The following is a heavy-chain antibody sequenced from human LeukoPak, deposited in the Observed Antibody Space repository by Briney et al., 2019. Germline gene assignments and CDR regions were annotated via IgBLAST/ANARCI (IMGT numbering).Heavy chain of an antibody. D-gene: IGHD1-26*01. CDR2: IYSGGST. CDR1: GFTFREFA. Sequence: GRSLRLSCTSSGFTFREFAVSWFRQAPGKGLEWVSVIYSGGSTYYADSVKGRFTISRDNSKNTLYLQMNSLRAEDTAVYYCERGGSGSYGAYYYYGMDVWGQGTTVTVSS. J-gene: IGHJ6*02. CDR3: ERGGSGSYGAYYYYGMDV. V-gene: IGHV3-53*01.